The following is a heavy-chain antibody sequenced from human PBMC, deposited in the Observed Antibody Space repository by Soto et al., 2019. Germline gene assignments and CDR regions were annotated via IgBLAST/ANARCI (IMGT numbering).Heavy chain of an antibody. Sequence: PGGSLRLSCAASGFTFSSYSMNWVLQAPWKGLEWVSYISSSSSTIYYADSVKGRFTISRDNAKNSLYLQMNSLRAEDTAVYYCASQSSEWLLFASWGQGTLVTVSS. CDR2: ISSSSSTI. J-gene: IGHJ4*02. CDR3: ASQSSEWLLFAS. D-gene: IGHD5-12*01. CDR1: GFTFSSYS. V-gene: IGHV3-48*01.